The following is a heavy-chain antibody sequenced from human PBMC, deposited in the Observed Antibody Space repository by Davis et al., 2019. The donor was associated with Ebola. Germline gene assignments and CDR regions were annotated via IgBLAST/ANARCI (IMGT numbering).Heavy chain of an antibody. CDR3: ARGEWLGDFDY. CDR1: GFTFSSYS. Sequence: GGSLRPSCAASGFTFSSYSMTWVRQAPGKGLEWVSSISSSSSYIYYADSVKGRFTISRDNAKNSLYLQMNSLRAEDTAVYYCARGEWLGDFDYWGQGTLVTVSS. D-gene: IGHD6-19*01. CDR2: ISSSSSYI. J-gene: IGHJ4*02. V-gene: IGHV3-21*01.